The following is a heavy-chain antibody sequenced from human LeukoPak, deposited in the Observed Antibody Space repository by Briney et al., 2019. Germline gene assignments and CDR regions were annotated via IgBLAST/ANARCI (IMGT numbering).Heavy chain of an antibody. CDR2: IWYDGSNK. CDR3: ARPTMMTNYYFDY. Sequence: GGSLRLSCAASGFTLSSYSMNWVRQAPGKGLEWVAVIWYDGSNKYYADSVKGRFTISRDNSKNTLYLQMNSLRAEDTAVYYCARPTMMTNYYFDYWGQGTLVTVSS. J-gene: IGHJ4*02. V-gene: IGHV3-33*08. CDR1: GFTLSSYS. D-gene: IGHD3-22*01.